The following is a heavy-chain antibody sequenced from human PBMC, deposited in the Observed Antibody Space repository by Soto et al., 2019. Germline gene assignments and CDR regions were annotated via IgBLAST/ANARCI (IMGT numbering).Heavy chain of an antibody. J-gene: IGHJ5*02. V-gene: IGHV3-23*01. Sequence: EVVLLESGGGLEQPGGSLRLSCAAPGFILENFGMIWVRQAPEKGLEWISPISGSGFKKYYADSVKGRFTISRDNSKSTVYLELNNLSAEDTAVYHCAKNQGVELVPLATVDWFDPWGQGSVVTVSS. CDR3: AKNQGVELVPLATVDWFDP. D-gene: IGHD1-26*01. CDR2: ISGSGFKK. CDR1: GFILENFG.